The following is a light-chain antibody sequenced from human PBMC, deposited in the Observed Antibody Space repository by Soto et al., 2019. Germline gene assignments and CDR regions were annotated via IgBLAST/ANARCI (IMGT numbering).Light chain of an antibody. CDR3: QVWDSSSDHPYV. CDR1: NIGSKS. CDR2: DDS. J-gene: IGLJ1*01. V-gene: IGLV3-21*02. Sequence: SYELTQPPSVSVAPGQTARITCGGNNIGSKSVHWYQQKPGQAPVLVVYDDSDQPSGIPERFSGSNSGNTATLTISRVEAGDEADYYCQVWDSSSDHPYVFGTGTKLTVL.